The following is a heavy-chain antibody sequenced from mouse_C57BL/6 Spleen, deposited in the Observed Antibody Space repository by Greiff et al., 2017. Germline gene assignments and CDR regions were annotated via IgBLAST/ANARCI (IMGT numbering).Heavy chain of an antibody. J-gene: IGHJ2*01. CDR3: ARDPQYYFDY. CDR1: GYAFRISW. V-gene: IGHV1-82*01. D-gene: IGHD3-2*02. Sequence: QVQLQQSGPELVKPGASVKISFKASGYAFRISWMNWVTHRPGKGLEWIVRIYPGDGDTNYNGKFKGKATLTAGKSSSTAYMQLSSLTSEDSAVYFCARDPQYYFDYWGQGTTLTVSS. CDR2: IYPGDGDT.